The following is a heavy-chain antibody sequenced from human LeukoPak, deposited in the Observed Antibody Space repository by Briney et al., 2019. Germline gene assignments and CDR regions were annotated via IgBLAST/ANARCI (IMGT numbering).Heavy chain of an antibody. CDR3: ATWGGSGSYYNVHY. D-gene: IGHD3-10*01. Sequence: ASVRVSCKVSRYMLTELAMHWVRQSPGKGREWMGGFDPEDGETIYAQKFQGRVTMTEDTSTDTAYMELSSLRSDDTAVYYCATWGGSGSYYNVHYWGQGTLVTVSS. V-gene: IGHV1-24*01. CDR1: RYMLTELA. J-gene: IGHJ4*02. CDR2: FDPEDGET.